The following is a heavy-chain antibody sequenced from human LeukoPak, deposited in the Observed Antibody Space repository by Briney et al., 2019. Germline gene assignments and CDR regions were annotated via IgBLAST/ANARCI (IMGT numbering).Heavy chain of an antibody. Sequence: GGSLRLSCAASGFTFSNYWMTWVRQAPGKGLEWVANIKEDGSVKNYVDSVKGRFTISRDNAKNSLYLQMNSLRTEDTAVYYCARACPPVVVSAASWYWFDPWGQGTLVNVSS. J-gene: IGHJ5*02. D-gene: IGHD2-2*01. CDR1: GFTFSNYW. CDR2: IKEDGSVK. V-gene: IGHV3-7*01. CDR3: ARACPPVVVSAASWYWFDP.